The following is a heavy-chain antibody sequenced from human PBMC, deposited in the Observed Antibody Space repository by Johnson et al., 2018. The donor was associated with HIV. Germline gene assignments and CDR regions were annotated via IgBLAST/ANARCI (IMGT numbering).Heavy chain of an antibody. Sequence: VQLVESGGGLVQPGGSLRLSCAASGFTVSNTYMNWVRQAPGTGLEWVSVIYSGGSTYYADSVRGRFTISRDNSKNTLYLQMNSRRGEDTAVYYCARDASYYGSANDAFGMWGRVTMGTVAS. CDR1: GFTVSNTY. V-gene: IGHV3-66*01. J-gene: IGHJ3*02. D-gene: IGHD3-10*01. CDR2: IYSGGST. CDR3: ARDASYYGSANDAFGM.